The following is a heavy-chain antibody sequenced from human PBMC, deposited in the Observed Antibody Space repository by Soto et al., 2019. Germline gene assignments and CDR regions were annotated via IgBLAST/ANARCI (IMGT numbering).Heavy chain of an antibody. V-gene: IGHV1-69*01. Sequence: QVQLVQSGAEVKKPGSSVKVSCKASGGTFSSYAISWVRQAPGQGLEWMGGIIPIFDTANYAQKFQGRVTITADESTSTGYMELSSLRSEDTAVYYCATVQDIVLMVYAIYYYGMDVWGQGTTVTVSS. CDR3: ATVQDIVLMVYAIYYYGMDV. CDR2: IIPIFDTA. D-gene: IGHD2-8*01. CDR1: GGTFSSYA. J-gene: IGHJ6*02.